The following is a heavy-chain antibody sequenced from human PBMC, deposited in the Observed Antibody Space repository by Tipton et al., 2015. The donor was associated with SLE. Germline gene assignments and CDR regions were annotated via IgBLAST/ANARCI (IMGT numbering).Heavy chain of an antibody. Sequence: SLRLSCAASGFTFSSYAMNWVRQAPGKGLEWVAVIWYDGSKKYYADSVKGRFTISRDNAKNSLYLQMNSLRAEDTAVYYCAKDLYSGTDYWGQGTLVTVSS. V-gene: IGHV3-33*03. CDR3: AKDLYSGTDY. CDR1: GFTFSSYA. J-gene: IGHJ4*02. D-gene: IGHD2-8*01. CDR2: IWYDGSKK.